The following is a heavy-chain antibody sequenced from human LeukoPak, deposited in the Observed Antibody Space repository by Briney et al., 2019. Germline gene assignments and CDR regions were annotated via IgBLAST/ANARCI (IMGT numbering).Heavy chain of an antibody. Sequence: SETLSLTCTVSGGSISSYHWSWIRQPPGKGLEWIGYIYYSGSTNYNPSLKSRVTISVDTSKNQFSLKLSSVTAADTAVYYCARNPYYYGAGSALRYSYFDYWGQGTLVTVSS. V-gene: IGHV4-59*08. CDR3: ARNPYYYGAGSALRYSYFDY. CDR2: IYYSGST. J-gene: IGHJ4*02. CDR1: GGSISSYH. D-gene: IGHD3-10*01.